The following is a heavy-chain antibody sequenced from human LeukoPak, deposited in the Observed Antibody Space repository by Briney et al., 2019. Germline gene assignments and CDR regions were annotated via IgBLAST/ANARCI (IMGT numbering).Heavy chain of an antibody. Sequence: SETLSLTCAVYGGSFSGYYWSWIRQPPGKGLEWIGEINHSGSTNYNPSLKSRVTISVDTSKNQFSLKLSSVTAADTAVYYCARLGSWVVAAGDAFDIWGRGTMVTVSS. CDR2: INHSGST. D-gene: IGHD2-15*01. CDR1: GGSFSGYY. V-gene: IGHV4-34*01. CDR3: ARLGSWVVAAGDAFDI. J-gene: IGHJ3*02.